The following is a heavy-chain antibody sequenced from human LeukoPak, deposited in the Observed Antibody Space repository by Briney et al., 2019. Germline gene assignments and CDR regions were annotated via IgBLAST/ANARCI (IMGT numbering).Heavy chain of an antibody. Sequence: PGGSLRLSCAASGFTFSSYAMHWVRQAPGKGLGWVAVISYDGSNKYYADSVKGRFTISRDNPKNTLYLQMNSLRAEDTAVYYCAKLSITMVRGVIGPFDYWGQGTLVTVSS. CDR3: AKLSITMVRGVIGPFDY. D-gene: IGHD3-10*01. J-gene: IGHJ4*02. V-gene: IGHV3-30*04. CDR1: GFTFSSYA. CDR2: ISYDGSNK.